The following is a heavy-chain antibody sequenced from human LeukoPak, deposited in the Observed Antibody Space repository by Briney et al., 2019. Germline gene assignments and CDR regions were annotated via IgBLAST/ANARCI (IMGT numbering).Heavy chain of an antibody. V-gene: IGHV1-2*04. J-gene: IGHJ4*02. CDR1: GYTFTGYY. Sequence: ASVKVSCKASGYTFTGYYMHWVRQAPGQGLEWMGWINPNSGGTNYAQKFQGWVTMTRDTSISTAYMELSRLRSDDTAVYYCARDGALTGYPAGGDYWGQGTLATVSS. CDR2: INPNSGGT. CDR3: ARDGALTGYPAGGDY. D-gene: IGHD3-9*01.